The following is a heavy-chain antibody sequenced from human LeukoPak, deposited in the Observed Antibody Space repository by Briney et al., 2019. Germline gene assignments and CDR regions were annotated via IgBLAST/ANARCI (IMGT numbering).Heavy chain of an antibody. D-gene: IGHD2/OR15-2a*01. V-gene: IGHV3-7*01. J-gene: IGHJ5*02. CDR1: GFPFPNHW. CDR3: AEGTTA. Sequence: GGSLRLSCGASGFPFPNHWMSWVRQAPGKVLEWVANIKQDGSEKFYVDSVKGRFTISRDNAKNSLYLQMNSLRAEDTAVYYCAEGTTAWGQGTLVTVSS. CDR2: IKQDGSEK.